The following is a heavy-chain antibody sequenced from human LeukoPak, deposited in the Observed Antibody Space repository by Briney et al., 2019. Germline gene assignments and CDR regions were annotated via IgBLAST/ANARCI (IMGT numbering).Heavy chain of an antibody. D-gene: IGHD2-2*01. CDR3: ARGDVVVPAAFLHAFDI. CDR1: GGTFNSYA. V-gene: IGHV1-69*06. Sequence: SVKVSCKASGGTFNSYAISWVRQAPGQGLEWMGGIIPIFGTANYAQKFQGRVTITADKSTSTAYMELSSLRSEDTAVYYCARGDVVVPAAFLHAFDIWGQGTMATVSS. CDR2: IIPIFGTA. J-gene: IGHJ3*02.